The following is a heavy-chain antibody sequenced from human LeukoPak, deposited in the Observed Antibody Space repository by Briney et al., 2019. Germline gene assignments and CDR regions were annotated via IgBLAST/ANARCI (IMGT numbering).Heavy chain of an antibody. CDR2: INPSGGST. Sequence: ASVKVSCKASGDTFSRYAISWVRQAPGQGLEWMGIINPSGGSTSYAQKFQGRVTMTRDTSTSTVYMELSSLRSEDTAVYYCARGGGSGWRYFDYWGQGTLVTVSS. CDR1: GDTFSRYA. D-gene: IGHD6-19*01. CDR3: ARGGGSGWRYFDY. V-gene: IGHV1-46*01. J-gene: IGHJ4*02.